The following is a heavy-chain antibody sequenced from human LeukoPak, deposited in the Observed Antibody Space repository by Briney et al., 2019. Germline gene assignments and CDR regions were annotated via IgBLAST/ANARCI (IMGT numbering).Heavy chain of an antibody. J-gene: IGHJ6*03. CDR2: ISSSGSTI. D-gene: IGHD6-19*01. Sequence: GGSLRLSCAASGFTFSDYYMSWIRQAPGKGLEWVSYISSSGSTIYYADSVKGRFTISRDNAKNSLYLQMNSLRAEDTAVYYCARCSSGWYVYYYYMDVWGKGTTVTVSS. CDR1: GFTFSDYY. CDR3: ARCSSGWYVYYYYMDV. V-gene: IGHV3-11*04.